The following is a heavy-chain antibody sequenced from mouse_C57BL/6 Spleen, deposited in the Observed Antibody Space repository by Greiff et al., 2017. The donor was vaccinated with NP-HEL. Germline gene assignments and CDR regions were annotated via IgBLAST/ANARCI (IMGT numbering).Heavy chain of an antibody. CDR2: ISSGSSTI. Sequence: EVKVVESGGGLVKPGGSLKLSCAASGFTFSDYGMHWVRQAPEKGLEWVAYISSGSSTIYYADTVKGRFTISRDNAKNTLFLQMTSLRSEDTAMYYCARNYYGSRTRYFDVWGTGTTVTVSS. CDR3: ARNYYGSRTRYFDV. D-gene: IGHD1-1*01. J-gene: IGHJ1*03. V-gene: IGHV5-17*01. CDR1: GFTFSDYG.